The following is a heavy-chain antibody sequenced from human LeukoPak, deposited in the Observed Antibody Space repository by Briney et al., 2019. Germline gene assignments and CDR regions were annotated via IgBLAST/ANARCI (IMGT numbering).Heavy chain of an antibody. CDR2: INTDGITT. V-gene: IGHV3-74*01. J-gene: IGHJ6*03. Sequence: GGSLRLSCAASGFTFSNTWFHWVRQAPGKGLVWVSRINTDGITTTYADSVKGRFTVSRDNAKNTLYLQMNSLRAEDTAVYYCVRDPRYYHYMDVWGKGTTVTVSS. CDR3: VRDPRYYHYMDV. CDR1: GFTFSNTW.